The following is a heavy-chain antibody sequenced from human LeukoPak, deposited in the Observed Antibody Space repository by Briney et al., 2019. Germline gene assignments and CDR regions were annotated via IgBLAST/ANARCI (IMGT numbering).Heavy chain of an antibody. J-gene: IGHJ5*02. CDR1: GYTFTSYG. Sequence: ASVKVSCKASGYTFTSYGISWVRQAPGQGLEWMGWISAYNGNTNYAQKLQGRATMTTDTSTSTAYMELRSLRSDDTAVYYCASSSWYQRWFDPWGQGTLVTVSS. V-gene: IGHV1-18*01. CDR2: ISAYNGNT. CDR3: ASSSWYQRWFDP. D-gene: IGHD6-13*01.